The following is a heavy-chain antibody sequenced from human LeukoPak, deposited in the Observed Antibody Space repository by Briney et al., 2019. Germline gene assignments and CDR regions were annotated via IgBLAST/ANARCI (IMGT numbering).Heavy chain of an antibody. CDR3: AKDSADGGYFDY. CDR1: GFSFDDYA. Sequence: PGGSLRLSCAASGFSFDDYAMQWVRQAPGKGLEWISVISGDGGRASYGDSVKGRFTISRDSSKHSLYLQMNSLRTEDTALYYCAKDSADGGYFDYWGQGTLVSVSS. J-gene: IGHJ4*02. CDR2: ISGDGGRA. V-gene: IGHV3-43*02. D-gene: IGHD3-10*01.